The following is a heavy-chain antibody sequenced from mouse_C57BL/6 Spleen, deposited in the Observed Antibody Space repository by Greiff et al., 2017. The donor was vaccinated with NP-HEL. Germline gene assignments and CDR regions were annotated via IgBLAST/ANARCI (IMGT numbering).Heavy chain of an antibody. CDR1: GFSFNTYA. V-gene: IGHV10-1*01. CDR3: VRRTYYYGSDAMDY. CDR2: IRSKSNNYAT. J-gene: IGHJ4*01. D-gene: IGHD1-1*01. Sequence: EVMLVESGGGLVQPKGSLKLSCAASGFSFNTYAMNWVRQAPGKGLEWVARIRSKSNNYATYYADSVKDRFTISRDDSESMLYLQMNNLKTEDTAMYYCVRRTYYYGSDAMDYWGQGTSVTVSS.